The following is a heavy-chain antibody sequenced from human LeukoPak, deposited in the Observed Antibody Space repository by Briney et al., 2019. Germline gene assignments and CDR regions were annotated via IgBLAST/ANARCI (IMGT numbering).Heavy chain of an antibody. D-gene: IGHD6-13*01. J-gene: IGHJ4*02. V-gene: IGHV3-9*03. CDR1: RFTFDDYA. CDR2: ISWNSGSI. CDR3: VKDRGSSWFRYYFDY. Sequence: GGSLRLSCAASRFTFDDYAMHWVRHAPGKGLEWVSGISWNSGSIGYADSVKGRFTISRDNAKNSLYLQMNSLRTEDMSLYSSVKDRGSSWFRYYFDYWGQGTLVTVSS.